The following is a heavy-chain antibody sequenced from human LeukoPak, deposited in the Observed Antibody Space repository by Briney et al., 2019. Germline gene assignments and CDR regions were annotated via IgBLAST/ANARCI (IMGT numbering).Heavy chain of an antibody. J-gene: IGHJ6*02. V-gene: IGHV3-21*01. CDR2: ISSSSSYI. CDR3: ARDRGYGMDV. Sequence: GGSLRLSCAASGFTFSSYSMNWVRQAPGKGLEWVSSISSSSSYIYYADSVKGRFTNSRDNAKNSLYLQVNSLRAEDTAVYYCARDRGYGMDVWGQGTTVTVSS. CDR1: GFTFSSYS.